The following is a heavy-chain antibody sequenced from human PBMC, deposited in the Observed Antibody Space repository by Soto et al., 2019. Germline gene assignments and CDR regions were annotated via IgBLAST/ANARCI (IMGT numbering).Heavy chain of an antibody. CDR2: INHSGST. D-gene: IGHD2-2*01. CDR1: GGSLSGYY. V-gene: IGHV4-34*01. Sequence: SETLSLTCAVYGGSLSGYYWSWIRQPPGKGLEWIGEINHSGSTNYNPSLKSRVTISVDTSKNQFSLKLSSVTAADTAVYYCARGVYCSSTTCSWGMDVWGQGTTVTVSS. J-gene: IGHJ6*02. CDR3: ARGVYCSSTTCSWGMDV.